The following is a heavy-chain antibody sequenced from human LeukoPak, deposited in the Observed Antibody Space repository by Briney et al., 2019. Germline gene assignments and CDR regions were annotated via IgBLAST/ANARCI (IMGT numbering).Heavy chain of an antibody. J-gene: IGHJ4*02. CDR1: GGSISSYY. Sequence: SETLSLTCTVSGGSISSYYWSWIRQPPGKGLEWIGYIYYSGSTNYNPSLKSRVTISVDTSKNQLSLKLSSVTAADTAAYYCARGIGIAVAQWRVLFDYWGQGTLVTVSS. D-gene: IGHD6-19*01. CDR2: IYYSGST. V-gene: IGHV4-59*01. CDR3: ARGIGIAVAQWRVLFDY.